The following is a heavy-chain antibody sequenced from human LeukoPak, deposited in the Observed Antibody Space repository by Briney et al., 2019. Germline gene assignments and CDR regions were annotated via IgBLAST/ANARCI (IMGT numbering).Heavy chain of an antibody. V-gene: IGHV3-7*01. CDR1: GFTFTSYW. J-gene: IGHJ4*02. CDR3: ARDSYDSGSYYNV. D-gene: IGHD3-10*01. Sequence: GGSLRRSCAASGFTFTSYWMSWVRQAPGKGLEWVANIKQDGSEKYYVDSVKGRYTISRDNAKNSLYLQMNSLRAEDTAVYYCARDSYDSGSYYNVWGQGTLVTVSS. CDR2: IKQDGSEK.